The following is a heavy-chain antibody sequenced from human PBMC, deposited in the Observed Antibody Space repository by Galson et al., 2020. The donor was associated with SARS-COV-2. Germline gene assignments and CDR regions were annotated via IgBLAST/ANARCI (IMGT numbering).Heavy chain of an antibody. D-gene: IGHD3-16*01. V-gene: IGHV2-70*04. CDR3: ARCPTSSEVQSHFDY. Sequence: SGPTLVKPPQTLTLTCTFSGFSLSTSGMRVSWIRQPPGKALEWLALIDWDDDIFYNTSLRTRLTISKDTSKNQVVLTMANVDPADTATYYCARCPTSSEVQSHFDYWGQGILVTVSS. CDR1: GFSLSTSGMR. CDR2: IDWDDDI. J-gene: IGHJ4*02.